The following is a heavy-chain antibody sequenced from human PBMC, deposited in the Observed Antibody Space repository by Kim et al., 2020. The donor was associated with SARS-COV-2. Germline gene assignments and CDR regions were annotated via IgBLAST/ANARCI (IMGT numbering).Heavy chain of an antibody. CDR1: GGSISSYY. J-gene: IGHJ6*02. V-gene: IGHV4-59*13. CDR3: ARTGGSRRASYYYGMDV. Sequence: ETLSLTCTVSGGSISSYYWSWIRQPPGKGLEWIGYIYYSGSTNYNPSLKSRVTISVDTSKNQFSLKLSSVTAADTAVYYCARTGGSRRASYYYGMDVWGQGTTVTVSS. CDR2: IYYSGST. D-gene: IGHD1-26*01.